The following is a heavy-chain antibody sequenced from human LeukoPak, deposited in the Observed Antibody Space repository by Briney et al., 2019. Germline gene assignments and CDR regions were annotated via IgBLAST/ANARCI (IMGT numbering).Heavy chain of an antibody. CDR3: ARGTRPAVYYYDSSSDH. V-gene: IGHV3-7*01. CDR1: GFTFSNYW. D-gene: IGHD3-22*01. CDR2: IKQDGSEK. Sequence: PGGSLRLSCAASGFTFSNYWMNWVRQAPGKGLEWVANIKQDGSEKCYVDSVKGRFTISRDNAKNSLFLQMNSLRAEDTAVYYCARGTRPAVYYYDSSSDHWGQGTLVTVSS. J-gene: IGHJ4*02.